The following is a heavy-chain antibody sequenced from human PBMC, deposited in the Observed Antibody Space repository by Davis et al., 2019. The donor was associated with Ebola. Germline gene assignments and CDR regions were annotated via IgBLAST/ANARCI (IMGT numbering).Heavy chain of an antibody. Sequence: AASVQVSCKASGYTFTNYYMHWVRQAPGQGLEWMGMINPNDGRTIYAQKFQGRVTVTRDTSTTTVYMDLSSLRSEDTALYYCTTPGGQDSGYDVFDIWGQGTLVTASS. V-gene: IGHV1-46*03. J-gene: IGHJ4*02. D-gene: IGHD5-12*01. CDR2: INPNDGRT. CDR3: TTPGGQDSGYDVFDI. CDR1: GYTFTNYY.